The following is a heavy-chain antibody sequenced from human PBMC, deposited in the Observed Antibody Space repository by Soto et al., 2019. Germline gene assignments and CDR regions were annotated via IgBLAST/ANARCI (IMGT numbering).Heavy chain of an antibody. D-gene: IGHD3-16*01. CDR3: ARVVKLNWFDP. CDR2: ISAYNGNT. Sequence: GASVKVSCKASGYTFTGYYMHWVLQAPGQGLEWMGWISAYNGNTNYAQKLQGRVTMTTDTSTSTAYMELRSLRSDDTAVYYCARVVKLNWFDPWGQGTLVTVSS. V-gene: IGHV1-18*04. CDR1: GYTFTGYY. J-gene: IGHJ5*02.